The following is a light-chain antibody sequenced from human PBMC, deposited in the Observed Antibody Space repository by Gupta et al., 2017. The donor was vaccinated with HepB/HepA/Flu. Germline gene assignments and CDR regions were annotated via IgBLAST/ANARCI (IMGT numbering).Light chain of an antibody. CDR2: INN. V-gene: IGLV1-44*01. Sequence: QSVLPQPPSASGTPGQRVTISCSGSSSNIGSNTVNWYQQLPGTAPKLLIDINNQRPSGVPDRFSGSKSGTSASLAISGLQAEDEADYYCAAWDDSRNGYVFGTGTKVTVL. J-gene: IGLJ1*01. CDR1: SSNIGSNT. CDR3: AAWDDSRNGYV.